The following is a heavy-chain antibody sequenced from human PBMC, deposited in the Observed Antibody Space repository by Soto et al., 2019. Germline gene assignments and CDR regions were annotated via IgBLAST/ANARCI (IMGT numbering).Heavy chain of an antibody. J-gene: IGHJ6*02. CDR1: GYTFTSYY. Sequence: QVQLVQSGAEVKKPGASVKVSCKASGYTFTSYYMHWVRQAPGQGLEWMGIINPSGGSTSYAQKCXGXVXXTRDTATSTVYMELSSLRSEDTAVYYCARGVGMDVWGQGTTVTVSS. V-gene: IGHV1-46*03. CDR2: INPSGGST. CDR3: ARGVGMDV.